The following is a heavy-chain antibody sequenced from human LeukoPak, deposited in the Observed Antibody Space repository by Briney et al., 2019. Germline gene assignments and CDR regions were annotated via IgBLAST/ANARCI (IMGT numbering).Heavy chain of an antibody. CDR2: IYYSGST. CDR3: ARDRIAAVD. J-gene: IGHJ4*02. Sequence: SETLSLTCTVSGGSISSGDYYWSWLHQPPGKGLEWIGYIYYSGSTYYNPSLKSRVTISVDTSKNQFSLKLSSVTAADTAVYYCARDRIAAVDWGQGALVTVPS. V-gene: IGHV4-30-4*08. D-gene: IGHD6-13*01. CDR1: GGSISSGDYY.